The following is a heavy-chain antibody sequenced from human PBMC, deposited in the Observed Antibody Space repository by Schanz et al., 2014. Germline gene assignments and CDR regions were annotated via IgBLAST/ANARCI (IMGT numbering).Heavy chain of an antibody. CDR1: GFTVNTNY. CDR3: ARDGGRDGYNLAFDV. J-gene: IGHJ3*01. V-gene: IGHV3-53*01. Sequence: EVQLVESGGGPIQPGGSLRLSCAVSGFTVNTNYMSWVRQAPGKGLEWISSMYINSGSTQYADSVKGRFIISRDSSKNTLFLQMTSLRAEDTAVYFCARDGGRDGYNLAFDVWGQGTLVTVSS. D-gene: IGHD5-12*01. CDR2: MYINSGST.